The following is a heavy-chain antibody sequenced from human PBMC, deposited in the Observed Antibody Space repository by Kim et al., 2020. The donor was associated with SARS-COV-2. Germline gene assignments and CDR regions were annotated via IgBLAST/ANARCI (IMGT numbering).Heavy chain of an antibody. D-gene: IGHD4-4*01. CDR2: IYYSGST. Sequence: SETLSLTCTVSGGSVSSGSYYWSWIRQPPGKGLEWIGYIYYSGSTNYNPSLKSRVTISVDTSKNQFSLKLSSVTAADTAVYYCARGSTVTTIYYYYGMDVWGQGTTVTVSS. CDR1: GGSVSSGSYY. V-gene: IGHV4-61*01. J-gene: IGHJ6*02. CDR3: ARGSTVTTIYYYYGMDV.